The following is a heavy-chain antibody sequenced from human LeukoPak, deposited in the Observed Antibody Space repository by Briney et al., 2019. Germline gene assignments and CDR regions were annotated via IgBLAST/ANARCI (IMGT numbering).Heavy chain of an antibody. CDR2: IDPSDSYT. CDR1: GYSFTSYW. V-gene: IGHV5-10-1*01. Sequence: GESLKISCKGSGYSFTSYWISWVRQMPGKGLEWMGRIDPSDSYTNYSPSFQGHVTISADKSISTAYLQWSSLKASDTAMYYCARDDYGDSQFDYWGQGTLVTVSS. D-gene: IGHD4-17*01. CDR3: ARDDYGDSQFDY. J-gene: IGHJ4*02.